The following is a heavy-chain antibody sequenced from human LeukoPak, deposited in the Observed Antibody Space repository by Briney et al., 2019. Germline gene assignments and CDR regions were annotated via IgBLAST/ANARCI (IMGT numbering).Heavy chain of an antibody. CDR2: IYTSGST. V-gene: IGHV4-4*09. D-gene: IGHD2-2*01. CDR1: GGSIRSYY. CDR3: AIQWRYCSSTSCPNWFDP. Sequence: PSETLSLTCTGSGGSIRSYYWSWIRQPPGKGLEWIGYIYTSGSTNYNPSLKSRVTISVDTSKNQFSLKLSSVTAADTAVYYCAIQWRYCSSTSCPNWFDPWGQGTLVTVSS. J-gene: IGHJ5*02.